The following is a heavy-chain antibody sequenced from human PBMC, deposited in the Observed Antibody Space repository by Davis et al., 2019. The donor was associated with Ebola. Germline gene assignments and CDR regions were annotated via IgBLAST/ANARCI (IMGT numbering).Heavy chain of an antibody. Sequence: GESLKISCAASGFTFSSYAMHWVRQAPGKGLEWVAVISYDGSNKYYADSVKGRFTISRDNSKNTLYLQMNSLRAEDTAVYYCARVKYDFWSGYYPRTYYYYYYGMDVWGQGTTVTVSS. CDR1: GFTFSSYA. D-gene: IGHD3-3*01. J-gene: IGHJ6*02. V-gene: IGHV3-30-3*01. CDR3: ARVKYDFWSGYYPRTYYYYYYGMDV. CDR2: ISYDGSNK.